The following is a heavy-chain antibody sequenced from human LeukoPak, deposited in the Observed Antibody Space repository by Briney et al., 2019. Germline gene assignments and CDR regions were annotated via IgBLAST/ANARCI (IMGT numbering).Heavy chain of an antibody. CDR1: GGSISSGGYY. V-gene: IGHV4-31*03. Sequence: PSETLSLTCTVSGGSISSGGYYWSWIRQHPGKGLEWIGYIYYSGSTYYNPSLKSRVTISVDTSKNQFSLKLSSVTAADTAVYYCASDPYRDGYNFHYWGQGTLVTVSS. D-gene: IGHD5-24*01. J-gene: IGHJ4*02. CDR3: ASDPYRDGYNFHY. CDR2: IYYSGST.